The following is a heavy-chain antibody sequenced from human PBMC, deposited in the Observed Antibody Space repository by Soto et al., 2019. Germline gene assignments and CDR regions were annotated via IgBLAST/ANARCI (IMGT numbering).Heavy chain of an antibody. V-gene: IGHV1-69*08. CDR3: ARDQRWLQQINRFDP. J-gene: IGHJ5*02. CDR2: IIPILGIA. CDR1: GGTFSSYT. D-gene: IGHD5-12*01. Sequence: QVQLVQSGAEVKKPGSSVKVSCKASGGTFSSYTISWVRQAPGQGLEWMGRIIPILGIANYAQKFQGRVTITADKSTSTAYRELSSLRSEDTAVYYCARDQRWLQQINRFDPWGQGTLVTVSS.